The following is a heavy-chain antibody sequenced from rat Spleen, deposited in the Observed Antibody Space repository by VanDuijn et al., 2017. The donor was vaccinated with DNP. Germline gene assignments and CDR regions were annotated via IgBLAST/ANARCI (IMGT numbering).Heavy chain of an antibody. CDR1: GLSLTSST. V-gene: IGHV2-6*01. Sequence: QVQLKESGPGLVQPSQTLSLTCTVSGLSLTSSTVSWIRQPPGKGLVWIAAISNGGSTYYNSGLKSRLSISRDTSKSQVFLKMNSLQTEDTAIYFCTRDRPTSGITLFDYWGQGVMVTVSS. CDR3: TRDRPTSGITLFDY. D-gene: IGHD1-4*01. CDR2: ISNGGST. J-gene: IGHJ2*01.